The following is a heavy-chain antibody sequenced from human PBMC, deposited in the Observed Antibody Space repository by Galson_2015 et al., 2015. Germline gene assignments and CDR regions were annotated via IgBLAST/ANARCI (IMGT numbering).Heavy chain of an antibody. CDR1: GGTFSSYA. V-gene: IGHV1-69*13. CDR2: IIPIFGTA. J-gene: IGHJ3*02. Sequence: SVKVSCKASGGTFSSYAISWVRQAPGQGLEWMGGIIPIFGTANYAQKFQGRVTITADESTSTAYMELSSLRSEDTAVYYCARFRTTTVTSNGAFDIWGQGAMVTVSS. CDR3: ARFRTTTVTSNGAFDI. D-gene: IGHD4-17*01.